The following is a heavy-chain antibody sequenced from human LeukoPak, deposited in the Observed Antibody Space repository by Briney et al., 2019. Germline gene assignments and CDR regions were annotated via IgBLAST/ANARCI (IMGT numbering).Heavy chain of an antibody. CDR1: GFTFSSYT. D-gene: IGHD5-24*01. J-gene: IGHJ6*02. CDR2: ISSSSSTI. CDR3: ARVSGATIDYYYYGMDV. Sequence: GGSLRLSCAASGFTFSSYTMNWVRQAPGKGLEWVSYISSSSSTIYYADSVKGRFTISRDNAKNSLYLQMNSLRAEDTAVYYCARVSGATIDYYYYGMDVWGQGTTVTVSS. V-gene: IGHV3-48*04.